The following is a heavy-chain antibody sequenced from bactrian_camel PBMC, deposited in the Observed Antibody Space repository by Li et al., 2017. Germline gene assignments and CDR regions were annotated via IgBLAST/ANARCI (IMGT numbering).Heavy chain of an antibody. CDR2: VMT. J-gene: IGHJ4*01. V-gene: IGHV3S55*01. CDR3: AASRWCSTHPVY. Sequence: QLVESGGGSAQAGGSLRLTCVLTESHNVDYCMGWYRQTTGKEREGVAAVMTNTYADSVKGRFTVSKDNAKNTLYLQMNRLKFDDTAIYYCAASRWCSTHPVYWGQGTQVTVS. D-gene: IGHD6*01. CDR1: ESHNVDYC.